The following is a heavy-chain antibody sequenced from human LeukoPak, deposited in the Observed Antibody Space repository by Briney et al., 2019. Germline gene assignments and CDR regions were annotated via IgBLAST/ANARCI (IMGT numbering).Heavy chain of an antibody. CDR2: ISSSSSTI. V-gene: IGHV3-11*04. D-gene: IGHD4-17*01. J-gene: IGHJ6*02. CDR1: GFTFSDYY. Sequence: GGSLRLSCAASGFTFSDYYMSWIRQAPGKGLEWVSYISSSSSTICYADSVKGRFTISRDNAKNSLYLQMNSLRAEDTAVYYCARDKYGDGYYYGMDVWGQGTTVTVSS. CDR3: ARDKYGDGYYYGMDV.